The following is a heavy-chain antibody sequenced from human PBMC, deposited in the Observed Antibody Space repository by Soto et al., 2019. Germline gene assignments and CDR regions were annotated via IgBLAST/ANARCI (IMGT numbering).Heavy chain of an antibody. CDR1: GFNFSLYA. CDR3: AKLRDFVVLTAATLDY. V-gene: IGHV3-23*01. CDR2: ISGGGHNT. D-gene: IGHD2-2*01. J-gene: IGHJ4*02. Sequence: EVQLLESGGGLVQPGGSLRLTCAASGFNFSLYAISWIRLSPGKGLEWVSDISGGGHNTYYTPSVKGRFTLSRVDFNTMLYRQTKRLRTEDTAMYYCAKLRDFVVLTAATLDYWCSGTLVTVSS.